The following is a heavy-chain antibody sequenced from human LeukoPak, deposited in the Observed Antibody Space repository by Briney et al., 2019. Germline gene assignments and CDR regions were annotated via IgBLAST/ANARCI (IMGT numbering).Heavy chain of an antibody. Sequence: PGGSLRLSCAASGFTFSSYAMTWVRQAPGKGLEWVSGISGSGGSTYYADSVKGRFTISRDNSKNTLYLLMNSLRADDTAIYYCAKDRRAAAGGGYFDHWGQGTLVTVSS. CDR3: AKDRRAAAGGGYFDH. CDR2: ISGSGGST. CDR1: GFTFSSYA. D-gene: IGHD6-13*01. V-gene: IGHV3-23*01. J-gene: IGHJ4*02.